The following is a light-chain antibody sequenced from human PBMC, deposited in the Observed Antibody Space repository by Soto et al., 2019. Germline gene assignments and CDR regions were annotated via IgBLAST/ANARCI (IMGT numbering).Light chain of an antibody. Sequence: IALTQTPLSHSVTPGQPASISCKSTQSLLQSDGKTYLYWFFQRPGQPPQILIYEASKRFSEVPDRFSGSGSGTEFTLKISLVEPEDVGVYYCMQCAQLPRTFGPGTKLEIK. V-gene: IGKV2D-29*01. CDR1: QSLLQSDGKTY. CDR2: EAS. J-gene: IGKJ2*01. CDR3: MQCAQLPRT.